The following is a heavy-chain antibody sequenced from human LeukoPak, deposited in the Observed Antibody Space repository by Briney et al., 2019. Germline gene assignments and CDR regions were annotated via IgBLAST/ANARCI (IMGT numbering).Heavy chain of an antibody. CDR1: GYTFTSYA. Sequence: ASVKVSCKASGYTFTSYAINWVRQATGQGLEWMGWMNPNSGNTGYAQKFQGRVTMTRNTSISTAYMELSSLRSEDTAVYYCARGRGGSGRYYFYYYYYMDVWGKGTTVTISS. CDR2: MNPNSGNT. J-gene: IGHJ6*03. D-gene: IGHD3-10*01. V-gene: IGHV1-8*01. CDR3: ARGRGGSGRYYFYYYYYMDV.